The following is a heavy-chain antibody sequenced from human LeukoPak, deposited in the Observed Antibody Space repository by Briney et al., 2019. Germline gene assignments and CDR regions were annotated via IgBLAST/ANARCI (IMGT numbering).Heavy chain of an antibody. CDR3: ARGRVTIFGVVNYYFDY. D-gene: IGHD3-3*01. CDR1: GGSISSYY. J-gene: IGHJ4*02. Sequence: PSETLSLTCTVSGGSISSYYWSWIRQPPGKGLEWIGYIYYSGSTNYNPSLKSRVTISVDTSKNQFSLKLSSVTAADTAVYYCARGRVTIFGVVNYYFDYWGQGTLVTVSS. V-gene: IGHV4-59*12. CDR2: IYYSGST.